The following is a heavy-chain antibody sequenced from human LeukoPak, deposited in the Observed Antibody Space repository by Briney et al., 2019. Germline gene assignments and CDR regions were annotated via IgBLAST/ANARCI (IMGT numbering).Heavy chain of an antibody. Sequence: GGSLRLSCAASGFTFSSYSMNRVRQAPGEGLEWVSSISSSSSYIYYADSVKGRFTISRDNAKNSLYLQMNSLRAEDTAVYYCARDSGIVVVPAAIGYWGQGTLVTVSS. J-gene: IGHJ4*02. CDR2: ISSSSSYI. D-gene: IGHD2-2*01. CDR3: ARDSGIVVVPAAIGY. CDR1: GFTFSSYS. V-gene: IGHV3-21*01.